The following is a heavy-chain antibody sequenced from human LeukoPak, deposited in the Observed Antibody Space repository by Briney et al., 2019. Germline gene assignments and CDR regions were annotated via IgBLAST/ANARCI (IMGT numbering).Heavy chain of an antibody. CDR1: GYTFTSYY. CDR3: ARVTGGRPFDY. CDR2: INPSGGST. V-gene: IGHV1-46*01. Sequence: ASVKVSCTASGYTFTSYYMHWVRQAPGQGLEWMGIINPSGGSTSYAQKFQGRVTMTRDTSTSTVYMELSSLRSEDTAVYYCARVTGGRPFDYWGQGTLVTVSS. D-gene: IGHD2-8*02. J-gene: IGHJ4*02.